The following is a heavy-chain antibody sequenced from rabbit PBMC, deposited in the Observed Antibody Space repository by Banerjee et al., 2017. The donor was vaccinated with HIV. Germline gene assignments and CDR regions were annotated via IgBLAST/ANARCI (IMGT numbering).Heavy chain of an antibody. CDR2: IYTGDGNT. CDR3: ARWTNSYLTL. Sequence: QSLEESGGDLVKPGAFLTLTCTASGIDFSSTYWISWVRQAPGKGLEWIACIYTGDGNTYYANWAKGRFTISKTSSTTVTLQMTSLTAADTATYFCARWTNSYLTLWGPGTLVTVS. CDR1: GIDFSSTYW. D-gene: IGHD6-1*01. J-gene: IGHJ4*01. V-gene: IGHV1S40*01.